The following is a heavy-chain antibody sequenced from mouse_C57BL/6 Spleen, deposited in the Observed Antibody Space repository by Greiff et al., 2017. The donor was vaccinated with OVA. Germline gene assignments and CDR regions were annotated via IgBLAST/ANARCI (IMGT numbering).Heavy chain of an antibody. D-gene: IGHD1-1*01. CDR2: IHPNSGST. CDR3: AAVVANGGYFDY. J-gene: IGHJ2*01. Sequence: QVQLQQSGAELVKPGASVKLSCKASGYTFTSYWMHWVKQRPGQGLEWIGMIHPNSGSTNYNEKFKSKATLTVDKSSSTAYMQLSSLTSEDSAVYYCAAVVANGGYFDYWGQGTTLTVSS. V-gene: IGHV1-64*01. CDR1: GYTFTSYW.